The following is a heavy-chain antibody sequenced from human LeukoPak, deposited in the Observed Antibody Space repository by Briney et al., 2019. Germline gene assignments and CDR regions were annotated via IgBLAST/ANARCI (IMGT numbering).Heavy chain of an antibody. CDR1: GFTFSSYE. J-gene: IGHJ4*02. CDR3: AKSGSSWTFDY. D-gene: IGHD6-13*01. V-gene: IGHV3-48*03. CDR2: ISSSGSTI. Sequence: GGSLRLSCAASGFTFSSYEMNWVRQAPGKGLEWVSYISSSGSTIYYADSVKGRFTISRDNAKNSLYLQMNSLRAEDTAVYYCAKSGSSWTFDYWGQGTLVTVSS.